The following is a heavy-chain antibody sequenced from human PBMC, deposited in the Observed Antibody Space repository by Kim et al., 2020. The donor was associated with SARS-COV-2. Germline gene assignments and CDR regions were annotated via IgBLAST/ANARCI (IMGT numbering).Heavy chain of an antibody. J-gene: IGHJ3*02. D-gene: IGHD1-7*01. CDR1: GFTLSLYS. Sequence: GVSLRLSCATSGFTLSLYSMNWVRQAPGKGLEWVSHISDFSTTTKYADSVKGRFTISRDNTKNSLYLQMNGLRAEDTAVYYCVRENYWAFDIWGQGTMVT. V-gene: IGHV3-48*04. CDR3: VRENYWAFDI. CDR2: ISDFSTTT.